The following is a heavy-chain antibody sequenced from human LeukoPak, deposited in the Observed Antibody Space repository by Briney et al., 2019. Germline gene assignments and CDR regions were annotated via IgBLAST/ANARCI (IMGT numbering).Heavy chain of an antibody. J-gene: IGHJ5*02. D-gene: IGHD1-26*01. Sequence: PGGPLRLSCAASGFTFRNYWMSWVRQAPGKGLEWVANIKLDGSEKYYVDSVKGRFTISRDNANNSLYLQMNSLRAEDTAVYYCARILWSAATRRCDPWGQGTLVTISS. CDR3: ARILWSAATRRCDP. CDR1: GFTFRNYW. V-gene: IGHV3-7*03. CDR2: IKLDGSEK.